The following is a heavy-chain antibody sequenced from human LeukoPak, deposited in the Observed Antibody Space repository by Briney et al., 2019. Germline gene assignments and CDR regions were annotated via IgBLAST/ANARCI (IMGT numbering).Heavy chain of an antibody. CDR2: IYYSGST. CDR1: GGSISSSSYY. Sequence: KPSETLSLTCTVSGGSISSSSYYWGWIRQPPGKGLEWIGSIYYSGSTYYNPSLKSRVTISVDKSKNQFSLKLSSVTAADTAVYYCARVTYYYDSSDVNWFDPWGQGTLVTVSS. V-gene: IGHV4-39*07. CDR3: ARVTYYYDSSDVNWFDP. D-gene: IGHD3-22*01. J-gene: IGHJ5*02.